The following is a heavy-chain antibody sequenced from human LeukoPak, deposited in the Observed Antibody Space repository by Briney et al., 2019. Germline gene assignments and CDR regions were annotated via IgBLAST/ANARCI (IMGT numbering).Heavy chain of an antibody. CDR3: ARIGEDDYMDV. V-gene: IGHV3-7*01. Sequence: PGGSLRLSCAASGFTFSSYWMSWVRQAPGKGLEWVADIKQDGSEEYYVDSVKGRFTISRDNAKTSLYLQMNSLRAEDTAVFYCARIGEDDYMDVWGKGTTVTISS. D-gene: IGHD2-21*01. CDR1: GFTFSSYW. CDR2: IKQDGSEE. J-gene: IGHJ6*03.